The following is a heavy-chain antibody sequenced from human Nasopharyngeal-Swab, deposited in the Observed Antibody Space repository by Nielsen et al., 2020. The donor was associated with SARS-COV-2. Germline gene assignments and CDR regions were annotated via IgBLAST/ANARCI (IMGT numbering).Heavy chain of an antibody. Sequence: GESLKISCDASGFIFSNYTMNWVRRAPGKGPEWVSSISRSSSDTNYRDSLKGRFTVSRDNTKKPLYLQMDSLRAEDTAVYYCVRDGYCGDDCYGAFDIWGQGTMVTVSS. V-gene: IGHV3-21*01. J-gene: IGHJ3*02. CDR2: ISRSSSDT. D-gene: IGHD2-21*02. CDR3: VRDGYCGDDCYGAFDI. CDR1: GFIFSNYT.